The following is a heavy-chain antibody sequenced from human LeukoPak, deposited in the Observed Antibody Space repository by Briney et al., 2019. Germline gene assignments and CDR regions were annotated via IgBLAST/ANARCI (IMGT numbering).Heavy chain of an antibody. CDR3: ASDSISMNAFDA. D-gene: IGHD3-22*01. J-gene: IGHJ3*01. Sequence: SETLSLTCTVSGGSFATHYWSWIRQPPGKGLEWIGYISYIGSTNYNPSLKSRVTISIDTSKNEVSLMLTSVTAADTAVYYCASDSISMNAFDAWGQGTMVTVSS. CDR1: GGSFATHY. CDR2: ISYIGST. V-gene: IGHV4-59*11.